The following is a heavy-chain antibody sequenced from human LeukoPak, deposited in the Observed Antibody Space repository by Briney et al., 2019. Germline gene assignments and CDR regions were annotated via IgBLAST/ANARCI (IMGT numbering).Heavy chain of an antibody. CDR3: AKDIAVAGTMMSGGDY. D-gene: IGHD6-19*01. CDR1: GFTFSSYV. J-gene: IGHJ4*02. Sequence: GGSLRLSCAAFGFTFSSYVMHWVRQVPGKGLEWVAFIRYDESNQYYADSVKGRFTISRDNSKNTLYLQMNSLRPEDTAVYYCAKDIAVAGTMMSGGDYWGQGNLVTVSS. V-gene: IGHV3-30*02. CDR2: IRYDESNQ.